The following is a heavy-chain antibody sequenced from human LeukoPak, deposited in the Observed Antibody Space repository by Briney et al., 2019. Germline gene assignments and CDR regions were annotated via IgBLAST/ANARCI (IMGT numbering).Heavy chain of an antibody. J-gene: IGHJ4*02. CDR2: IYYSGST. Sequence: SETLSLTCTVSGGSISSSSYYWGWIRQPPGKELEWIGSIYYSGSTYYNPSLKSRVTISVDTSKNQFSLKLSSVTAADTAVYYCARQLTQQLVFDFWGQGTLVTVSS. CDR1: GGSISSSSYY. V-gene: IGHV4-39*01. D-gene: IGHD6-13*01. CDR3: ARQLTQQLVFDF.